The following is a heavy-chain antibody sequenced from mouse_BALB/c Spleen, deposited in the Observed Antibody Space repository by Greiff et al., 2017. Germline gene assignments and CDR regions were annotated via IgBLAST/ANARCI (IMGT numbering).Heavy chain of an antibody. Sequence: EVMLVESGGGLVKPGGSLKLSCAASGFTFSSYAMSWVRQTPEKRLEWVASISSGGSTYYPDSVKGRFTISRDNARNILYLQMSSLRSEDTAMYYCARVWGYYFDYWGQGTTLTVSS. CDR3: ARVWGYYFDY. CDR2: ISSGGST. CDR1: GFTFSSYA. J-gene: IGHJ2*01. V-gene: IGHV5-6-5*01.